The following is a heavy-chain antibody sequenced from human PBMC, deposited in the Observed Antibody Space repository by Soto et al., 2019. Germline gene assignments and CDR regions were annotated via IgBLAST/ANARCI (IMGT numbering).Heavy chain of an antibody. D-gene: IGHD2-8*02. CDR3: ARVLNSSRYYYYYMDV. Sequence: QVQLVQSGAEVKKPASSVKVSCKASGGTFSSYTISWVRQAPGQGLEWMGRIIPILGIANYAQKFQGRVTITADKSTSTAYMELSSLRSEDTAVYYCARVLNSSRYYYYYMDVWGKGTTVTVSS. CDR2: IIPILGIA. J-gene: IGHJ6*03. V-gene: IGHV1-69*02. CDR1: GGTFSSYT.